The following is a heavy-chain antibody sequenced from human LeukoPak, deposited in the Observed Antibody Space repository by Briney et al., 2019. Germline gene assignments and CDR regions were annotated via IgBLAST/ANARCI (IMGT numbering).Heavy chain of an antibody. D-gene: IGHD1-26*01. CDR2: IFHIGST. V-gene: IGHV4-38-2*02. J-gene: IGHJ3*02. CDR3: ARSPGGGAFDI. Sequence: SETLSLTCTVSTYSISSGHYWGWIRQPPGKGLEWIGTIFHIGSTFYNPSLKSRVTISVDTSKNQFSLKLYSVTAADTAGYYCARSPGGGAFDIWGQGTMVTVSS. CDR1: TYSISSGHY.